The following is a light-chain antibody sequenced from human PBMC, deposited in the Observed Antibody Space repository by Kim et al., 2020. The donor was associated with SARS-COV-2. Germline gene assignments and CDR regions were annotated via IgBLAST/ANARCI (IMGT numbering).Light chain of an antibody. CDR3: AAWDDSLNAKV. V-gene: IGLV1-44*01. CDR1: GSNIGSNP. J-gene: IGLJ1*01. CDR2: NNN. Sequence: GERVTISCSGSGSNIGSNPENWYQQLPGTAPKLLIYNNNERPSGVPDRFSGSRSGTSASLAISGLHSADEADFYCAAWDDSLNAKVFGSGTTVTVL.